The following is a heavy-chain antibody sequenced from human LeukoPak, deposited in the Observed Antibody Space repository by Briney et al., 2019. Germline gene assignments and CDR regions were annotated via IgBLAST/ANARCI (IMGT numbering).Heavy chain of an antibody. Sequence: PSQTLSLTCTVAGASMRNYYWSWIRQPPGKGLEWIGYVYTTGSSNYNPSLKGRATIFVDMSKRQVALKLSSVTAADTAVYSRARHDERGDSYGFFEYWGQGTPVTVSS. D-gene: IGHD5-18*01. CDR1: GASMRNYY. V-gene: IGHV4-4*08. J-gene: IGHJ4*02. CDR2: VYTTGSS. CDR3: ARHDERGDSYGFFEY.